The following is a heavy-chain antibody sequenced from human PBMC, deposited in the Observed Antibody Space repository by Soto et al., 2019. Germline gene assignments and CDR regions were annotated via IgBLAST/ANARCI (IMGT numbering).Heavy chain of an antibody. CDR1: GYSISSGYY. CDR2: IYHSGST. J-gene: IGHJ4*02. D-gene: IGHD3-9*01. V-gene: IGHV4-38-2*02. CDR3: ARDQAYYDILTGYPDY. Sequence: PSETLSLTCAVSGYSISSGYYWGWIRQPPGKGLEWIGSIYHSGSTYYNPSLKSRVTISVDTSKNQFSLKLSSVTAADTAVYYCARDQAYYDILTGYPDYWGQGTLVTV.